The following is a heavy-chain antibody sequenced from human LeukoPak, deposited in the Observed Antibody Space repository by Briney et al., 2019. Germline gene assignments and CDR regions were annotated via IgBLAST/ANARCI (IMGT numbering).Heavy chain of an antibody. CDR1: GFTFSSYS. Sequence: PGGSLRLSCAASGFTFSSYSMNWVRQAPGKGLEWVSSVNSSSSYIYYSDSGKGRFTIARDNAKNSLYLKMVSVRAEDTAVYECARSRQQLDICFDPWGQGTLVTVSS. CDR3: ARSRQQLDICFDP. CDR2: VNSSSSYI. J-gene: IGHJ5*02. V-gene: IGHV3-21*01. D-gene: IGHD6-13*01.